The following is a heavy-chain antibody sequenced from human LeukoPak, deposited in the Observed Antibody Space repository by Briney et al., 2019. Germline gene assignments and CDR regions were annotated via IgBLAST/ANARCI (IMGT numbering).Heavy chain of an antibody. Sequence: ASVKVSCKASGYTFSDYTFTSYGISWVRQAPGQGLEWMGWISAYNGNTNYAQKLQGRVTMTTDTSTSTAYMELRSLRSDDTAVYYCARWSPHYQLLLYDHSTFDYWGQGTLVTVSS. CDR2: ISAYNGNT. CDR1: GYTFSDYTFTSYG. J-gene: IGHJ4*02. CDR3: ARWSPHYQLLLYDHSTFDY. D-gene: IGHD2-2*01. V-gene: IGHV1-18*01.